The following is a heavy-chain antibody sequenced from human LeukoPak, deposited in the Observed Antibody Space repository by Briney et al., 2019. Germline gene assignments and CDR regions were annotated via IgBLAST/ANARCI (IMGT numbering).Heavy chain of an antibody. D-gene: IGHD6-6*01. J-gene: IGHJ4*02. V-gene: IGHV3-23*01. CDR3: AKGDSSFNYFDY. CDR1: GFTFSNAW. Sequence: GGSLRLSCAASGFTFSNAWMNWVRQAPGKGLEWVSGISDSGDRTYYADSVKGRFTISRDNSKNMLYLQMNSLRAEDTALYYCAKGDSSFNYFDYWGQGTLVTVSS. CDR2: ISDSGDRT.